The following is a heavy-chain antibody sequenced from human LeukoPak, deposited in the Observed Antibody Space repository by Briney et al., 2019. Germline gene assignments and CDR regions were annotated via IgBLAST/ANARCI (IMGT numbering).Heavy chain of an antibody. CDR1: GFTFSSYA. D-gene: IGHD5-18*01. V-gene: IGHV3-30-3*01. Sequence: GGSLRLSCAASGFTFSSYAMHWVRKAPGKGLEWVAVISYDGSNKYYADSVKGRFTISRDNSRNTLYLQMNSLRAEDTAVYYCARVGVGYSYGSPNFDYWGQGTLVTVSS. CDR2: ISYDGSNK. CDR3: ARVGVGYSYGSPNFDY. J-gene: IGHJ4*02.